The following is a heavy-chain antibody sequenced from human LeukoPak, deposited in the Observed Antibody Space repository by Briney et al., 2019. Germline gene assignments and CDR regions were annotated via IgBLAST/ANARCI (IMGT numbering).Heavy chain of an antibody. D-gene: IGHD3-9*01. V-gene: IGHV1-8*02. CDR1: GGTFSSYA. Sequence: ASVKVSCKASGGTFSSYAISWVRQATGQGLEWMGWMNPNSGNTGYAQKFQGRVTMTRNTSISTAYMELSSLRSEDTAVYYCARSYYDILTGYYNRWFDPWGQGTLVTVSS. CDR3: ARSYYDILTGYYNRWFDP. J-gene: IGHJ5*02. CDR2: MNPNSGNT.